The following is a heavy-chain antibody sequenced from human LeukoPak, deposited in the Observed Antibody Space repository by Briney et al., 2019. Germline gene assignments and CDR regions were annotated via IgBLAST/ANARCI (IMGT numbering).Heavy chain of an antibody. V-gene: IGHV1-18*01. CDR3: ARDTPRIAVAGTLDYYYYMDV. J-gene: IGHJ6*03. CDR1: GYTFTCYG. CDR2: ISAYNGNT. Sequence: ASVKVSCKASGYTFTCYGISWVRQAPGQGLEWMGWISAYNGNTNYAQKLQGRVTMTTDTSTSTAYMELRSLRSDDTAVYYCARDTPRIAVAGTLDYYYYMDVWGKGTTVTVSS. D-gene: IGHD6-19*01.